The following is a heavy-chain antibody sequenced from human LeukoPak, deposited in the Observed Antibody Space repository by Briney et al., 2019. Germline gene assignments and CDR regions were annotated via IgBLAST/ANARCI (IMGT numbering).Heavy chain of an antibody. CDR1: GWTISSYY. CDR3: ARVDLRAANFDY. J-gene: IGHJ4*02. D-gene: IGHD2-15*01. Sequence: PSETLSLTCNVSGWTISSYYWSWIRQAAGKGLEWIGRIYTSGSIGYNASVKSRVTISIDTAKNQLSLQLSSVTAADTAVYYCARVDLRAANFDYWGQGTLVTVSS. CDR2: IYTSGSI. V-gene: IGHV4-4*07.